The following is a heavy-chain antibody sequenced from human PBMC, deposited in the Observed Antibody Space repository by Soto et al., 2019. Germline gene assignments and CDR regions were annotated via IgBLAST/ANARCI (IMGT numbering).Heavy chain of an antibody. D-gene: IGHD2-21*01. CDR3: ARESKMWYCDY. V-gene: IGHV3-7*03. Sequence: EVQLVESGGGLVQPGGSLRLSCAASGFTFSSYWMSWVRQAPGKGLEWVANIKQDGSEKYYVDSVKGRFTISRDNAKSSLYLQMNSLRAEDTAVYYCARESKMWYCDYWGQGTLVTVSS. CDR1: GFTFSSYW. J-gene: IGHJ4*02. CDR2: IKQDGSEK.